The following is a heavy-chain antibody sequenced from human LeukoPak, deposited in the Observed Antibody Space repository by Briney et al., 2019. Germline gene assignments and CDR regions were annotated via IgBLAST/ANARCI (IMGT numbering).Heavy chain of an antibody. V-gene: IGHV3-7*04. D-gene: IGHD2-2*02. CDR3: ARAGQYRPY. J-gene: IGHJ4*02. CDR2: IKEDGSEK. Sequence: GGGLRLSCAASGFTFSSDLMTWVRQAPGRGGECVSHIKEDGSEKHSVDSVWGRGTISRDNANNSLCLQMTSLRGDDTAVYYYARAGQYRPYWRQGTMVTVSS. CDR1: GFTFSSDL.